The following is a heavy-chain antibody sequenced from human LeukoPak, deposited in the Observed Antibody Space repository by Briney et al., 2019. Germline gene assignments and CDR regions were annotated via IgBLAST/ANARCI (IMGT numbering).Heavy chain of an antibody. V-gene: IGHV3-30*02. Sequence: PGGSLRLSCAASGFTFSSYGMHWVRQAPGKGLEWVTFIRFDGSYEDYADSVKGRFTISRDNSKNTLYLQMNSLRAEDTAVYYCATSFGPVIAAAGTGADWGQGTLVTVSS. CDR2: IRFDGSYE. D-gene: IGHD6-13*01. CDR1: GFTFSSYG. J-gene: IGHJ4*02. CDR3: ATSFGPVIAAAGTGAD.